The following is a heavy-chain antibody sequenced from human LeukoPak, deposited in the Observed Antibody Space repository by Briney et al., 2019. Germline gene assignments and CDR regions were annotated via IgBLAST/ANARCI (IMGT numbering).Heavy chain of an antibody. CDR1: GFTLDDYA. J-gene: IGHJ4*02. D-gene: IGHD2-2*01. CDR3: AKVNWCSATCADA. V-gene: IGHV3-9*01. CDR2: ISWNSGSI. Sequence: PGGSLRLSCAASGFTLDDYAMHWVRQAPGKGLEWVSGISWNSGSIGYADSVKGRFTISRDYSKNTLSLQMNSLRAEDTAVYYCAKVNWCSATCADAWGQGTLVTVSS.